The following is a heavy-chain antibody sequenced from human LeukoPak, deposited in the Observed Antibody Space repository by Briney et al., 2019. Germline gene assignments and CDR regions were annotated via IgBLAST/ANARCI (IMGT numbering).Heavy chain of an antibody. J-gene: IGHJ4*02. CDR3: ARDATYYYDSSGYSDY. Sequence: ASVEVSCKASGYTFTSYGISWVRQAPGQGLEWMGWISAYNGNTNYAQKLQGRVTMTTDTSTSTAYMELRSLRSDDTAVYYCARDATYYYDSSGYSDYWGQGTLVTVSS. V-gene: IGHV1-18*01. CDR1: GYTFTSYG. D-gene: IGHD3-22*01. CDR2: ISAYNGNT.